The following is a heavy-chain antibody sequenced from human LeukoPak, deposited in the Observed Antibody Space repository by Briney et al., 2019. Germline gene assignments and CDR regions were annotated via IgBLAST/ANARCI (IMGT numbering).Heavy chain of an antibody. CDR2: ISSSGSAM. CDR3: ARDVGYRYAQMFFDI. J-gene: IGHJ3*02. Sequence: GSLRLSFAASGFHFSDYYMTWIRQTPGKGLGWISYISSSGSAMFYADSVKGRFTISRDNAKNSLYLQMNSLRAEDTAMYYCARDVGYRYAQMFFDIWGQGTKVTVSS. CDR1: GFHFSDYY. D-gene: IGHD5-18*01. V-gene: IGHV3-11*01.